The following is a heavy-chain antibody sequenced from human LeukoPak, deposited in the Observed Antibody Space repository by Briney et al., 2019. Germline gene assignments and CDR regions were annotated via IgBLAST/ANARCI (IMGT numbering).Heavy chain of an antibody. Sequence: GGSLRLSCAASGFSVSSSYMSWVRQAPGKGLEWVSVIYSDSNTYYADSVKGRFTISRDNSKNTLYLQMNSLRAEDTAVYYCAKRGWQQLVLGGANDAFDIWGQGTMVTVSS. CDR1: GFSVSSSY. CDR2: IYSDSNT. V-gene: IGHV3-53*01. CDR3: AKRGWQQLVLGGANDAFDI. D-gene: IGHD6-13*01. J-gene: IGHJ3*02.